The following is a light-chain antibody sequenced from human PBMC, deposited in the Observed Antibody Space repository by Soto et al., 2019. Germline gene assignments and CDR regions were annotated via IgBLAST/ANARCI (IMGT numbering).Light chain of an antibody. CDR1: QTISSW. V-gene: IGKV1-5*03. CDR2: KAS. J-gene: IGKJ1*01. CDR3: QQYNNWPDT. Sequence: DIQLTQSRCTLSGYVGERVTLTCRASQTISSWLAWYQQKPGKAPKLLIYKASTLKSGVPSRFSGSGSGTEFTLTISSLQPDDFAIYYCQQYNNWPDTFGQGTKVDIK.